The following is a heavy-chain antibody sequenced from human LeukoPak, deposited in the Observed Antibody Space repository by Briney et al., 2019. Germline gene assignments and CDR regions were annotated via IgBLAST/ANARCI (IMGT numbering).Heavy chain of an antibody. CDR3: ARVVGGYTYGFNYFDP. CDR2: IYYSGNI. J-gene: IGHJ5*02. CDR1: GGSISSYY. V-gene: IGHV4-59*01. D-gene: IGHD5-18*01. Sequence: SETLSLTCTVSGGSISSYYWSWIRQPPGKGLEWIGYIYYSGNINYNPSLKSRVTISVDTSKNQFSLKLSSVTAADTAVYYCARVVGGYTYGFNYFDPWGQGTLVTVSS.